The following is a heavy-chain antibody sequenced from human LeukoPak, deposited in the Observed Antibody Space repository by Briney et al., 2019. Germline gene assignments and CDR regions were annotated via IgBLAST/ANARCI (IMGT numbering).Heavy chain of an antibody. Sequence: SVKVSCKASGYTFTGYYMHWVRQAPGQGLEWMGGIMPLFGTAKNAQKFQGRVTITADKSTSTAYMELSSLRSEDTAVYYCASGRTDIVVVPATLRNYYFDYWGQGTLVTVSS. CDR3: ASGRTDIVVVPATLRNYYFDY. J-gene: IGHJ4*02. V-gene: IGHV1-69*06. CDR2: IMPLFGTA. D-gene: IGHD2-2*01. CDR1: GYTFTGYY.